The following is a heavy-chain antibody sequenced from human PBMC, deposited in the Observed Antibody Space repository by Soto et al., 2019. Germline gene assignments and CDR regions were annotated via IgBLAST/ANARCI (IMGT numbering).Heavy chain of an antibody. J-gene: IGHJ4*02. D-gene: IGHD6-19*01. CDR2: INAGNGNT. Sequence: ASVKVSCKASGYTFTSYAMHWVRQAPGQRLEWMGWINAGNGNTKYSQKFQGRVTITRDTSASTAYMELSSLRSEDTAVYYCARGIAVAGTPNFDYWGQGTLVTVSS. CDR3: ARGIAVAGTPNFDY. CDR1: GYTFTSYA. V-gene: IGHV1-3*01.